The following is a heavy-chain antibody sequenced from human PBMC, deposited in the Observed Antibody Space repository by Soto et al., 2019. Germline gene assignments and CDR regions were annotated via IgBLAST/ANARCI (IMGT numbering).Heavy chain of an antibody. Sequence: QVQLVQSGAEVKKPGASVKVSCEASGGTFNTYTINWVRQAPGRGLERVGQIVPMYDSVNYAENFQGRVIITAGKSTKTAYMELTSLRSEDTALYFCASWRSYSGSYCFDYWGQGTLVTVSS. V-gene: IGHV1-69*06. CDR2: IVPMYDSV. D-gene: IGHD1-26*01. CDR1: GGTFNTYT. CDR3: ASWRSYSGSYCFDY. J-gene: IGHJ4*02.